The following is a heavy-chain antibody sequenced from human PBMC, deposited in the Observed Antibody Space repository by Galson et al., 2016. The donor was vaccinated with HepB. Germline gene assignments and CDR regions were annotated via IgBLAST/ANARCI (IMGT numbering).Heavy chain of an antibody. J-gene: IGHJ3*02. D-gene: IGHD1-14*01. V-gene: IGHV3-53*01. CDR3: ARSLTNHRSFDI. Sequence: LRLSCAVSGVTVSNNFMSWVRQAPGKGLEWVAFMFGGGSIYYLGSVKGRVTISRDDFRNTEYLQMDSLKVENTAKYFCARSLTNHRSFDIWGQGTMVIVSS. CDR2: MFGGGSI. CDR1: GVTVSNNF.